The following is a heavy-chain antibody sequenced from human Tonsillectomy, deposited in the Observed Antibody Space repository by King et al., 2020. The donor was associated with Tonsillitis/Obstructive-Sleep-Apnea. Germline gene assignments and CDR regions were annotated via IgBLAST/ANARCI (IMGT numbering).Heavy chain of an antibody. Sequence: QLVQSGAEVKKPGESLRISCKGSGYSFTSYWISWVRQMPGKGLEWRGRIDPSDSYTNYSPSFQGHVTISAEKSISTAYLQWSSLKASDTAMYYFASLIEAGRPGYDGRDVWGQGTTVTVSS. V-gene: IGHV5-10-1*03. CDR1: GYSFTSYW. J-gene: IGHJ6*02. CDR3: ASLIEAGRPGYDGRDV. CDR2: IDPSDSYT. D-gene: IGHD6-6*01.